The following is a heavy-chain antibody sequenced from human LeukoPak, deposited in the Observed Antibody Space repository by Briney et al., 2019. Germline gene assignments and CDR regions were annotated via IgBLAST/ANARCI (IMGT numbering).Heavy chain of an antibody. V-gene: IGHV3-66*01. Sequence: GGSLRLSCAASGFTVSSNYMSWVRQAPGKGLEWVSVIYSGGSTYYADSVKGRFTISRDNSKNTLYLQMNSLRAEDTAVYYCARNPRIGYDFWSGYYAFDYWGQGTLVTVSS. CDR2: IYSGGST. D-gene: IGHD3-3*01. CDR3: ARNPRIGYDFWSGYYAFDY. J-gene: IGHJ4*02. CDR1: GFTVSSNY.